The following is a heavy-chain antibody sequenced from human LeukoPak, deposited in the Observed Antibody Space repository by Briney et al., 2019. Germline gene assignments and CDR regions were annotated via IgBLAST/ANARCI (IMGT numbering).Heavy chain of an antibody. J-gene: IGHJ4*02. D-gene: IGHD6-13*01. Sequence: GVSLRLSCAASGFTFSSYWMNWVRQTPGKGLEWVPNIKPDGSEKFYVDSVKGRFTISRDNTKNPLYLQMNSLRGDDTAVYHCAGLTRSAMSGAAYWGQGTLVTVSS. CDR1: GFTFSSYW. CDR3: AGLTRSAMSGAAY. CDR2: IKPDGSEK. V-gene: IGHV3-7*01.